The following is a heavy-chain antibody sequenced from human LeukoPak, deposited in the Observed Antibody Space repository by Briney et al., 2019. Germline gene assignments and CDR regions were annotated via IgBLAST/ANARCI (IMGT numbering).Heavy chain of an antibody. D-gene: IGHD6-19*01. V-gene: IGHV3-9*01. CDR2: ISWNSGSI. CDR3: AKGPIAVAGYFDY. CDR1: GFTFYDYA. J-gene: IGHJ4*02. Sequence: PVRSLRLSSAASGFTFYDYAMHWVRHAPGKGLEWVSGISWNSGSIGYADSVKGRFTISRDNAKNSLYLQMNSLRAEDTALYYCAKGPIAVAGYFDYWGQGTLVTVSS.